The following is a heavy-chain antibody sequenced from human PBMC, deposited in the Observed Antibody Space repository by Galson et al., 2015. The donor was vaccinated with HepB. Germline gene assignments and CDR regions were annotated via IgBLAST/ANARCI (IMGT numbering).Heavy chain of an antibody. CDR3: ARARVEAAFYFAY. D-gene: IGHD2-15*01. CDR2: IIPIFDTA. V-gene: IGHV1-69*05. J-gene: IGHJ4*02. CDR1: GCTFSNYA. Sequence: SVKVSCKASGCTFSNYAINWVRQAPGQGLEWMGGIIPIFDTANYAQKFQGRVTITTDESTGTVYMELSSLRSEDTAIYYCARARVEAAFYFAYCGQGTRVSVSS.